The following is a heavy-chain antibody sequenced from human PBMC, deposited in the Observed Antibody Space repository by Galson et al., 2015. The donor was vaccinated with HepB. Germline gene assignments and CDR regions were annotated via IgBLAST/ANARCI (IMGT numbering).Heavy chain of an antibody. D-gene: IGHD5-24*01. CDR2: IKSKTDGGTT. CDR3: TTRGRS. J-gene: IGHJ4*02. V-gene: IGHV3-15*01. Sequence: SLRLSCAASGFTFSNAWMSWVRQAPGKGLEWVSRIKSKTDGGTTDYAAPVKGRFTISRDDSKNTLFLQMNSLKTEDTALYYCTTRGRSWGQGTLVTVSS. CDR1: GFTFSNAW.